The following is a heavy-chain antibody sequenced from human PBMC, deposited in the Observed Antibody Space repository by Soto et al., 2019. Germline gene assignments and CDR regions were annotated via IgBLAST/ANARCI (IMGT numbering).Heavy chain of an antibody. Sequence: SETLSLTCAVSGGSINSVYHHWTWIRQSPGKGLEWIGNIHSSGNSHFNPSLRGRLSISDDTSKNRFSLILDSVTAADTAVYYCARAVLGAADPSNSYYGLDVWGPGITVTVSS. CDR3: ARAVLGAADPSNSYYGLDV. J-gene: IGHJ6*02. CDR1: GGSINSVYHH. V-gene: IGHV4-30-4*01. D-gene: IGHD2-15*01. CDR2: IHSSGNS.